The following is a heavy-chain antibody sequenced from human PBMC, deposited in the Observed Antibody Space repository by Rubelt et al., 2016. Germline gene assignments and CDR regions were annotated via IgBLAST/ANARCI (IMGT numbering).Heavy chain of an antibody. CDR1: GGSISSSTYY. Sequence: QLQLQESGPGLVKSSETLSLTCTVSGGSISSSTYYWGWIRQPPGKGLEWIGSIYYSGSTYYNPSLVIRVTLSVDTSKNHFFLKLSSVTAADTAVYYCARKVVVAATYYYYYYMDVWGKGTTVTVSS. J-gene: IGHJ6*03. CDR3: ARKVVVAATYYYYYYMDV. D-gene: IGHD2-15*01. V-gene: IGHV4-39*07. CDR2: IYYSGST.